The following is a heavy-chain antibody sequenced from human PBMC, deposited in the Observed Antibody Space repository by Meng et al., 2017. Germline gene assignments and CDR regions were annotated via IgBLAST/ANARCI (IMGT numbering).Heavy chain of an antibody. D-gene: IGHD3-22*01. CDR3: ARDLRSYYYDSSGYYYFQH. CDR1: GYTFTSYG. J-gene: IGHJ1*01. CDR2: ISAYNGNT. V-gene: IGHV1-18*01. Sequence: ASVKVSCKASGYTFTSYGISWVRQAPGQGLEGMGWISAYNGNTNYAQKLQGRVTMTTDNSTSTAYMELRSLRTDDTAVYYCARDLRSYYYDSSGYYYFQHWGQGTLVTVSS.